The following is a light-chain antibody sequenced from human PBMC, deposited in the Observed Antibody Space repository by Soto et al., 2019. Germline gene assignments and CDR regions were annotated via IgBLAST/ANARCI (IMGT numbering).Light chain of an antibody. Sequence: QSVLTQPASMSGSPGQSITISCTGTNSDIGSYDLVSWYQQHPGKAPKLMIYEVSKRPSGLSNRFSGSKSGNTASLTISGLQAEDGADYYCCSYAGTSALVFGGGTKLTVL. CDR2: EVS. CDR1: NSDIGSYDL. V-gene: IGLV2-23*02. J-gene: IGLJ2*01. CDR3: CSYAGTSALV.